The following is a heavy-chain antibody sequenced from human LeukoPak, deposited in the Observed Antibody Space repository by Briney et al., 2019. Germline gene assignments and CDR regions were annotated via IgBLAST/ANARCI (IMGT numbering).Heavy chain of an antibody. V-gene: IGHV4-39*01. J-gene: IGHJ2*01. D-gene: IGHD4-17*01. CDR2: IYYGGST. Sequence: SETLSLTCTVSGDSISSSSYYWGWIRQPPGKGLEWIGSIYYGGSTYYNPSLKSRVTISVDTSKNQFSLKLTSVTAADTAAYYCARLGDYVWYFDLWGRGTLVTVSS. CDR1: GDSISSSSYY. CDR3: ARLGDYVWYFDL.